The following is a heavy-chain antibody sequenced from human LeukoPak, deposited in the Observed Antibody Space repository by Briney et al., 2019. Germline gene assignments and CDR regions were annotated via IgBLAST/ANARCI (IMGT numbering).Heavy chain of an antibody. J-gene: IGHJ4*02. D-gene: IGHD3-22*01. CDR1: GYTFTGYY. CDR3: ARVRYYYESSGYPDY. Sequence: ASVKVSCKASGYTFTGYYMHWVRQAPGQGLEWMGWINPNSGGTNYAQKFQGRVTMTRDTSISTAYMELSRLRSDDTAVYYCARVRYYYESSGYPDYWGQGTLVTVSS. V-gene: IGHV1-2*02. CDR2: INPNSGGT.